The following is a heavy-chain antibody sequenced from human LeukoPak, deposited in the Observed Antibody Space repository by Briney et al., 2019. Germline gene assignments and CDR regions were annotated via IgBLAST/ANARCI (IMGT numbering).Heavy chain of an antibody. V-gene: IGHV4-34*01. D-gene: IGHD3-10*01. CDR3: ARGPASGSNFAWFDP. J-gene: IGHJ5*02. CDR1: GGSLSNYY. CDR2: INHSGST. Sequence: SETLSLTCAVYGGSLSNYYWSWIRQPPGKGLEWIGEINHSGSTNYNPSLKSRVTISVDMSKNQLSLELSFLAAADTAVCYCARGPASGSNFAWFDPWGQGTLVTVSS.